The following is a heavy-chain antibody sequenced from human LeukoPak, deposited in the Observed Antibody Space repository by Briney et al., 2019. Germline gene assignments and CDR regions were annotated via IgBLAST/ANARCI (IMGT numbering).Heavy chain of an antibody. V-gene: IGHV3-23*01. CDR1: GFTFSSYA. CDR3: AKDVEYSSSPYYFDY. J-gene: IGHJ4*02. D-gene: IGHD6-6*01. CDR2: ISGSGGST. Sequence: GGSLRLSCAASGFTFSSYAMSWVRQAPGKGLEWVSAISGSGGSTYYAGSVKGRFTISRDNSKNTLYLQMNSLRAKDTAVYYCAKDVEYSSSPYYFDYWGQGTLVTVSS.